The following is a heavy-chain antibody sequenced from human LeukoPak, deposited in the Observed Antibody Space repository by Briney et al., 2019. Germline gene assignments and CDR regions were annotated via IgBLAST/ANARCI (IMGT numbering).Heavy chain of an antibody. CDR2: IYHSGST. Sequence: SETLSLTCSVSGGSINSYYWSWIRQPPGKGLEWIGEIYHSGSTNYNPSLKSRVTISVDKSKNQFSLKLSSVTAADAAVYYCARLTGSRWFDPWGQGTLVTVSS. CDR1: GGSINSYY. V-gene: IGHV4-59*12. CDR3: ARLTGSRWFDP. D-gene: IGHD1-14*01. J-gene: IGHJ5*02.